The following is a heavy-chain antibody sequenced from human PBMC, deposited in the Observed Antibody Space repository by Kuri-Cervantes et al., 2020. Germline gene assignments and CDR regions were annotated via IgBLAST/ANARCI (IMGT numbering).Heavy chain of an antibody. CDR3: ARSGDTAFGWFDP. Sequence: SETLSLTCTVSGGSISSGGYYWSWIRQHPGKGLEWIGYIYYSGSTYYNPSLKSRVTISVDTSKNQFSLKLSSVTAADTAVYYCARSGDTAFGWFDPWGQGTLVTVSS. V-gene: IGHV4-31*03. CDR2: IYYSGST. D-gene: IGHD3-10*01. J-gene: IGHJ5*02. CDR1: GGSISSGGYY.